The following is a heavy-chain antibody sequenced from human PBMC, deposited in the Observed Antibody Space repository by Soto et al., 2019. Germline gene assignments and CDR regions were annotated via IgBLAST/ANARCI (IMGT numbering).Heavy chain of an antibody. CDR3: AKDRGLTGGTPDI. CDR2: ISGSGGMT. CDR1: GFIFSGYA. J-gene: IGHJ3*02. Sequence: GGSLRLSCAASGFIFSGYAMNWVRHVPGKGLQWVSSISGSGGMTYYKDSVKGRFTISRDNSKNTVYVQMSSLRDDDTAIYYCAKDRGLTGGTPDIWGQGTMVTVSS. V-gene: IGHV3-23*01. D-gene: IGHD1-26*01.